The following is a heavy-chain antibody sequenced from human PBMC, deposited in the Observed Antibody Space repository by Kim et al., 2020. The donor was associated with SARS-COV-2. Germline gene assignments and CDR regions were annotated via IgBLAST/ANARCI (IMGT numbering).Heavy chain of an antibody. J-gene: IGHJ4*02. V-gene: IGHV3-23*01. Sequence: SVKGRLTISRDNAKNALYLQMNSLGAEDTAVYYCAKSPGIAVAGTLYFDYWGQGTLVTVSS. CDR3: AKSPGIAVAGTLYFDY. D-gene: IGHD6-19*01.